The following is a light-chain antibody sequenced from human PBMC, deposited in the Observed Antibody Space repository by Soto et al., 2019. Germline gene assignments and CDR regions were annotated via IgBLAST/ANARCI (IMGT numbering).Light chain of an antibody. J-gene: IGKJ5*01. V-gene: IGKV3-15*01. CDR1: QSVSSH. Sequence: IVVTQSPATPSASPVERVTLSCRTSQSVSSHVAWYQQKPGQAPRLLLYGASTRATGIPARLSRSGSGTDFTLTISSLQSEDFAVYYCQQYKNWPLFGRGTRLEIK. CDR3: QQYKNWPL. CDR2: GAS.